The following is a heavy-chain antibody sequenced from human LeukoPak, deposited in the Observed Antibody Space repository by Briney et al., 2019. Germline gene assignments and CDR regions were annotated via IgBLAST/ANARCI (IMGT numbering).Heavy chain of an antibody. V-gene: IGHV3-33*01. CDR1: GITFSSYG. CDR3: ARESRDAFDI. CDR2: IWYDGSDK. J-gene: IGHJ3*02. Sequence: GRSLRLSCAASGITFSSYGMHWVRQAPGKGLEWVAVIWYDGSDKYYVDSVKGRFTISRGNSKNTLYLQMNSLRAEDTAFYYCARESRDAFDIWGQGTMVTVSS.